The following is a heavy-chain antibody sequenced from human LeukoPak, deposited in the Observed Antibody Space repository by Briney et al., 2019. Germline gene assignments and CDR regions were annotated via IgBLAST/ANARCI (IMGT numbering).Heavy chain of an antibody. J-gene: IGHJ4*02. CDR2: ICISGST. CDR3: ARGHSR. Sequence: GGSLRLSCAASGFSLSDKYMSWVRQARGKSIEYLSVICISGSTGYADSVQGCFTISRDNSKNIVYLQMNSLKPEHTAVYNSARGHSRWGQGTLVSVSS. V-gene: IGHV3-53*01. CDR1: GFSLSDKY.